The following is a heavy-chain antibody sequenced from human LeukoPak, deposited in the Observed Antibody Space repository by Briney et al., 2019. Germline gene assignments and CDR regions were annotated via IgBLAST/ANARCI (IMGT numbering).Heavy chain of an antibody. CDR3: ARDLIAARPGWFDP. CDR1: GYTFTTYG. J-gene: IGHJ5*02. Sequence: ASVKVSCKASGYTFTTYGINWVRQAPGQGLEWMGWISAYNGNTKYAQKFQGRVTMTTDTSTSTADMELRSLRSDDTAVYYCARDLIAARPGWFDPWGQGTLVTVSS. CDR2: ISAYNGNT. V-gene: IGHV1-18*01. D-gene: IGHD6-6*01.